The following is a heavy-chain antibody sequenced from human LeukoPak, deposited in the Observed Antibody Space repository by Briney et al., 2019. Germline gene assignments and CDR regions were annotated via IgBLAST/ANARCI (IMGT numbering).Heavy chain of an antibody. Sequence: GGSLRLSCAASGFSYSTNTMNWVRQAPGKGLEWVSYISSSSSNIYYADSVKGRFTISRDNAKNSLYLQMNSLRDEDTAVYYCAREFYGKFDYWGQGTLVSVSS. CDR3: AREFYGKFDY. V-gene: IGHV3-48*02. CDR2: ISSSSSNI. J-gene: IGHJ4*02. CDR1: GFSYSTNT. D-gene: IGHD4-17*01.